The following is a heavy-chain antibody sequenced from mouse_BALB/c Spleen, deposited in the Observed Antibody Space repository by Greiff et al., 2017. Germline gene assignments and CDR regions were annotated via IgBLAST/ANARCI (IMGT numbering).Heavy chain of an antibody. CDR1: GYTFTSYV. D-gene: IGHD2-10*02. CDR2: INPYNDGT. Sequence: VHVKQSGPELVKPGASVKMSCKASGYTFTSYVMHWVKQKPGQGLEWIGYINPYNDGTKYNEKFKGKATLTSDKSSSTAYMELSSLTSEDSAVYYCARGGYGNGDGLDYWGQGTTLTVSS. J-gene: IGHJ2*01. V-gene: IGHV1-14*01. CDR3: ARGGYGNGDGLDY.